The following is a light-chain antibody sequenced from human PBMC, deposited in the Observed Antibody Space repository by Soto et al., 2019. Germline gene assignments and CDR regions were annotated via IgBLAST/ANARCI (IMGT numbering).Light chain of an antibody. V-gene: IGLV2-11*01. CDR2: DVS. Sequence: QSALTQRRSVSGSPGQSVTISCTGTSSDVGGYNYVSWYQQHPGKAPKLMIYDVSKRPSGVPDRFSGSKSGNTASLTISGLQAEDEADYYCCSYAGSYGVVFGGGTKVTVL. CDR3: CSYAGSYGVV. J-gene: IGLJ2*01. CDR1: SSDVGGYNY.